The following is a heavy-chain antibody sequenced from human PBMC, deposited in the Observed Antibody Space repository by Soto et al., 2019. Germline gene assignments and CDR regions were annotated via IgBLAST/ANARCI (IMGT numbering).Heavy chain of an antibody. V-gene: IGHV4-59*01. CDR1: GGSISSYY. J-gene: IGHJ4*02. CDR2: IYYSGTA. CDR3: YGSGGN. Sequence: QVQLQESGPGLVKPSETLSLTCTVSGGSISSYYWSWIRQPPGKGLEGIGHIYYSGTANYNPSLKSRVTTPVDTAKNQFSLNLSSVTAADSAMYYCYGSGGNWGKGTLVIVSS. D-gene: IGHD1-26*01.